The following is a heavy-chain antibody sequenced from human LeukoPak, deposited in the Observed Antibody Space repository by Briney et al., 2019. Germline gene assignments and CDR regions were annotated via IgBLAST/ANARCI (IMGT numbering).Heavy chain of an antibody. CDR2: IYYSGSI. J-gene: IGHJ3*02. V-gene: IGHV4-39*07. D-gene: IGHD3-10*01. CDR3: ARRLASVWFGELCRPRLGCQHAFDI. Sequence: SETLSLTCTVSGGPISSTTYYWGWSRLPPGGGLDWIGNIYYSGSIYENPSLKSRVTISIDRSKNQFSLKLRSVTAADTAVYYCARRLASVWFGELCRPRLGCQHAFDIWGQGTMVTVSS. CDR1: GGPISSTTYY.